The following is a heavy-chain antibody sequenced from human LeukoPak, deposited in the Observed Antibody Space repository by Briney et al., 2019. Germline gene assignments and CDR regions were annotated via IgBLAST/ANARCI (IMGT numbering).Heavy chain of an antibody. J-gene: IGHJ4*02. CDR1: GYTFTSYG. CDR3: ARNNADGEGRFSY. Sequence: GASVKVSCKASGYTFTSYGFTWVRQAPGQGLEWMGWINTNTGNPTYAQGFTGRFVFSLDTSVSTAYLQISSLKAEDTAVYYCARNNADGEGRFSYWGQGTLVTVSS. D-gene: IGHD3-10*01. CDR2: INTNTGNP. V-gene: IGHV7-4-1*02.